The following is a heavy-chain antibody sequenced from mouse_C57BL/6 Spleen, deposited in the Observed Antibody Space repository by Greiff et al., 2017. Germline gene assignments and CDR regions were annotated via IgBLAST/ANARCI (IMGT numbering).Heavy chain of an antibody. CDR2: ISYDGSN. J-gene: IGHJ2*01. CDR3: ARDQLGDGYYGY. D-gene: IGHD2-3*01. V-gene: IGHV3-6*01. CDR1: GYSITSGYY. Sequence: EVKLMESGPGLVKPSQSLSLTCSVTGYSITSGYYWNWIRQFPGNKLEWMGYISYDGSNNYNPSLKNRISITRDTSKNQFFLKLNSVTTEDTATYYCARDQLGDGYYGYWGQGTTLTVSS.